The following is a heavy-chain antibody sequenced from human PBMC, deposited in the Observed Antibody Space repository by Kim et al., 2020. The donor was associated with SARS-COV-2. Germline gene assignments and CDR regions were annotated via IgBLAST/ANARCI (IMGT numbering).Heavy chain of an antibody. V-gene: IGHV4-4*02. CDR1: GGSISSSNW. CDR2: IYHSGST. CDR3: ARDARMGGAGSNYYYYYGMDV. J-gene: IGHJ6*02. Sequence: SETLSLTCAVSGGSISSSNWWSWVRQPPGRGLEWIGEIYHSGSTNSNPSLKSRVTISVDKSKNQFSLKLCSVSPADTAVYYCARDARMGGAGSNYYYYYGMDVWGQGTTVTVTS. D-gene: IGHD3-16*01.